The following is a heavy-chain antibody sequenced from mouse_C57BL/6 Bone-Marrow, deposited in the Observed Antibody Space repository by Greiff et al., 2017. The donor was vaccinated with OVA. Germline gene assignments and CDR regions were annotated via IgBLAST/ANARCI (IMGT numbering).Heavy chain of an antibody. D-gene: IGHD2-5*01. Sequence: EVQLQQSGPELVKPGASVKIPCKASGYTFTDYNMDWVKQSHGKSLEWIGDINPNNGGTIYNQKFKGKATLTVDKSSSTAYMELRSLTSEDTAVYYCARKGGIYYSNYWFAYWGQGTLVTVSA. CDR2: INPNNGGT. J-gene: IGHJ3*01. CDR3: ARKGGIYYSNYWFAY. V-gene: IGHV1-18*01. CDR1: GYTFTDYN.